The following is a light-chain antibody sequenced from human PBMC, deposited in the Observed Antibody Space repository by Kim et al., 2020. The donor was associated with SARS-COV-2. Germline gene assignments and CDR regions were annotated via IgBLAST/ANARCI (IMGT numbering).Light chain of an antibody. J-gene: IGLJ3*02. V-gene: IGLV7-43*01. Sequence: PGGTVTLTCASSTGAVTSGYYPNWFQQKPGQAPRALIYSTSNTHSWTPVRFSGSLLGGKAALTLSGVQPEDEAEYYCLLYYGGAWVFGGGTQLTVL. CDR1: TGAVTSGYY. CDR2: STS. CDR3: LLYYGGAWV.